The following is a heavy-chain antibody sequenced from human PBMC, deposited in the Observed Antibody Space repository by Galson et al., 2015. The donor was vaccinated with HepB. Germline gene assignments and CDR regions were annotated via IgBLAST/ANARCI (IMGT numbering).Heavy chain of an antibody. Sequence: SLRLSCAASGFTFSSYGMHWVRQAPGKGLEWVAVISYDGSNKYYADSVKGRFTISRDNSKNTLYLQMNSLRAEDTAVYYCAKDWRFLEWYYFDYWGQGTLVTVSS. CDR3: AKDWRFLEWYYFDY. D-gene: IGHD3-3*01. CDR1: GFTFSSYG. V-gene: IGHV3-30*18. CDR2: ISYDGSNK. J-gene: IGHJ4*02.